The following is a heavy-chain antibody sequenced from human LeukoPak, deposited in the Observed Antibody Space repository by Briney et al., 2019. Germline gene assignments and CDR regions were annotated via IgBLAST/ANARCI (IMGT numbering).Heavy chain of an antibody. D-gene: IGHD3-3*02. Sequence: SETLSLTCTVSGASVSAYYWTWIRQPPGKRLEWLGYIHYSGSTNYNPSLNSRVTMSLDASKNQFSLKLSSVSAADTAVYYCVQVRLAGLFDPWGRGTLVTVSS. CDR2: IHYSGST. V-gene: IGHV4-59*02. J-gene: IGHJ5*02. CDR3: VQVRLAGLFDP. CDR1: GASVSAYY.